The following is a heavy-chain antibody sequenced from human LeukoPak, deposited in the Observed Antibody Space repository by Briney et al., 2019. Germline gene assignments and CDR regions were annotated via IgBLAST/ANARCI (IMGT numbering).Heavy chain of an antibody. Sequence: GGSLRLSCAASGFTFGSYWMSWVRQAPGKGLERVANIKQDGSEKYYVDSVKGRLTTSRDNAKNSLYLQMNSLRAEDTAVYYCTRDDRVYCSGGSCYGYYFDYWGQGTLVTVSS. CDR2: IKQDGSEK. V-gene: IGHV3-7*05. D-gene: IGHD2-15*01. CDR1: GFTFGSYW. CDR3: TRDDRVYCSGGSCYGYYFDY. J-gene: IGHJ4*02.